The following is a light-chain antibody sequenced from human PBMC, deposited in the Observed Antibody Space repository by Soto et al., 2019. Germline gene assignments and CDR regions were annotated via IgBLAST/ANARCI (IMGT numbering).Light chain of an antibody. CDR1: SSDVGGYNY. V-gene: IGLV2-14*03. J-gene: IGLJ1*01. Sequence: QCALTQPASVSGSPGQSITISCTGTSSDVGGYNYVSWYQHHPGKAPKLIIYDVSNRPSGVSNRFSGSKSGNTASLTISGLQPEDEADYYCSSYTTSNTRQIVFGTGTEVTVL. CDR2: DVS. CDR3: SSYTTSNTRQIV.